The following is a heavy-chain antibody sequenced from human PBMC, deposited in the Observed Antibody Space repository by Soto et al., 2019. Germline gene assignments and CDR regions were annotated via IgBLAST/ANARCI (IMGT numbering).Heavy chain of an antibody. V-gene: IGHV3-23*01. D-gene: IGHD3-10*01. CDR3: ANRNDYGSGSYFPFDH. CDR1: GFTFSSYV. Sequence: GGSLRLSCAASGFTFSSYVMSWVRQAPGKGLEWVSSISGSGGSTYYADSVKGRFTISRDNSKNTLYLQMSSLRAEDTAVYYCANRNDYGSGSYFPFDHWGQGTLVTVSS. J-gene: IGHJ4*02. CDR2: ISGSGGST.